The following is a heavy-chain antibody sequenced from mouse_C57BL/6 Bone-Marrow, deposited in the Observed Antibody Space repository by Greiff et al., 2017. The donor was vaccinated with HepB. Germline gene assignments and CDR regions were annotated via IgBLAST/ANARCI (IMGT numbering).Heavy chain of an antibody. D-gene: IGHD2-10*01. Sequence: EVQRVESGGGLVKPGGSLKLSCAASGFTFSSYAMSWVRQTPEKRLEWVATISDGGSYTYYPDNVKGRFTISRDNAKNNLYLQMSHLKSEDTAMYYCARGLLRYFDVWGTGTTVTVSS. CDR1: GFTFSSYA. J-gene: IGHJ1*03. CDR2: ISDGGSYT. V-gene: IGHV5-4*01. CDR3: ARGLLRYFDV.